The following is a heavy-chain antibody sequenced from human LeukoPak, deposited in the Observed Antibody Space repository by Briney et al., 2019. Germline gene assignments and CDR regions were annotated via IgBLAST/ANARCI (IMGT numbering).Heavy chain of an antibody. CDR3: AKGGLFHTYYYYYYMDV. CDR2: ISGSGGST. J-gene: IGHJ6*03. D-gene: IGHD3-10*01. CDR1: GFTFSSYG. Sequence: PGGSLRLSCAASGFTFSSYGMSWVRQAPGKGPEWVSAISGSGGSTYYADSVKGRFTISRDNSKNTLYLQMNSLRAEDTAVYYCAKGGLFHTYYYYYYMDVWGKGTTVTVSS. V-gene: IGHV3-23*01.